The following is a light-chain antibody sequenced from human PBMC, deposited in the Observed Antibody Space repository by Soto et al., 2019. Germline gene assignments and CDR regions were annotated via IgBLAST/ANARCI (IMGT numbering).Light chain of an antibody. J-gene: IGLJ2*01. CDR2: STN. V-gene: IGLV7-43*01. CDR1: TGAVTSGYY. CDR3: LLSYGGQLGV. Sequence: QAVVTQEPSLTVSPGGTVTLTCATSTGAVTSGYYPNWFQQKPGQAPRALIYSTNNKYSWTPARFSGSLLGGKAALTLSGVQPEYEADYYCLLSYGGQLGVFGGGTKLTVL.